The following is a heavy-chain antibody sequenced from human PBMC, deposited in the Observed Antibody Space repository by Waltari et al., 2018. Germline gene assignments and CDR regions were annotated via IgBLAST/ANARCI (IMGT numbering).Heavy chain of an antibody. Sequence: DVQLAESGGGLVQPGRSLRLSCTTSGFTFVDYSMNWVRQAPGKGGEWVGFIRSKAYGEKTGYAASVRGRFTISRDDSKSIAYLQMNSLKTEDTAIYFCARDLMYGEHPLFDRWGQGTLVTVSS. D-gene: IGHD4-17*01. CDR1: GFTFVDYS. CDR2: IRSKAYGEKT. V-gene: IGHV3-49*04. CDR3: ARDLMYGEHPLFDR. J-gene: IGHJ5*02.